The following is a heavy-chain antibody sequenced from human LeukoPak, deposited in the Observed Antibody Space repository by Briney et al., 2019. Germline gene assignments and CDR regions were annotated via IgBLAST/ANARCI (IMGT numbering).Heavy chain of an antibody. CDR3: ARDSQGYSYGGDLEEKFDY. Sequence: PGGSLRLSCAASGFTVSSIHMVWVRQAPGKGLEWVSYISSSSSTIYYADSVKGRFTISRDNAKNSLYLQMNSLRDEDTAVYYCARDSQGYSYGGDLEEKFDYWGQGTLVTVSS. CDR1: GFTVSSIH. V-gene: IGHV3-48*02. D-gene: IGHD5-18*01. CDR2: ISSSSSTI. J-gene: IGHJ4*02.